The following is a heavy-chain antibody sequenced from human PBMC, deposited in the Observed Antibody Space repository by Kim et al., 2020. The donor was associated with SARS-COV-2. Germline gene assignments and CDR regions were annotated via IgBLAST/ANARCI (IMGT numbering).Heavy chain of an antibody. V-gene: IGHV3-21*01. CDR1: GFGFDTHS. Sequence: GGSLRLSCAASGFGFDTHSMNWVRQAPGKGLEWVSSIGGTSNYIYYADSVKGRFTISRDNAKNSLFLQMNSLRAEDTAVYYCARGGYCSSTRCYFYYYALDVWGQGTTVTVSS. CDR3: ARGGYCSSTRCYFYYYALDV. CDR2: IGGTSNYI. D-gene: IGHD2-2*01. J-gene: IGHJ6*02.